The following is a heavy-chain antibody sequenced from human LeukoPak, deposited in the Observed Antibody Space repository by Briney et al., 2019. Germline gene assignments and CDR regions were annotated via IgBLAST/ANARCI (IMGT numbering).Heavy chain of an antibody. V-gene: IGHV4-59*08. D-gene: IGHD4-11*01. CDR2: IYYSGST. Sequence: SETLSLTCTVSGGSISSYYWSWIRQPPGEGQEWIGYIYYSGSTNYNPSLKSRVTISVDTSKNQFSLELSSVTAADTAVFYCARVRGLTEFDYWGQGTLVTVSS. CDR3: ARVRGLTEFDY. CDR1: GGSISSYY. J-gene: IGHJ4*02.